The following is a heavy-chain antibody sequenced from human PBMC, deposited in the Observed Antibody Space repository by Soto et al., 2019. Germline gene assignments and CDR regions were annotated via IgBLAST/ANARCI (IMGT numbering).Heavy chain of an antibody. J-gene: IGHJ4*02. CDR2: IRPSGGRT. V-gene: IGHV1-46*01. CDR3: AREPNESYYFDY. Sequence: ASVKVSCKASGYTFTNYYIHWVRQAPGQGLEWLGIIRPSGGRTEYAQRFQGRVTMTRDTSTSTVYMELTSLTSEDTAVYYCAREPNESYYFDYWGQGTMVTVSS. CDR1: GYTFTNYY. D-gene: IGHD5-18*01.